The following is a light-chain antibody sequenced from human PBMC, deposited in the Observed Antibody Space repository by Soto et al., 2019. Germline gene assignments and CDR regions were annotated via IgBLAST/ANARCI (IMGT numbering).Light chain of an antibody. J-gene: IGKJ1*01. CDR1: QSISSW. Sequence: DIHMTQTPSTLSASVGYRFTITCRASQSISSWLAWYAQKAGQAPKLLIYDASSLESGVPSRFRGSGSGTEFTLTISSLQSEDFAVDYCQPYNNWPRTFGQGTKVDIK. CDR3: QPYNNWPRT. CDR2: DAS. V-gene: IGKV1-5*01.